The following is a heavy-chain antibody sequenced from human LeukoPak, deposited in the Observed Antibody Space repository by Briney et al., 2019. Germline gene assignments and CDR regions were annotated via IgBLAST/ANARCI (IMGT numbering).Heavy chain of an antibody. V-gene: IGHV7-4-1*02. Sequence: ASVKVPCTASGYTFTSYGISWVRQAPGQGLEWMGWINTNTGNPTYAQGFTGRFVFSLDTSVSTAYLQISSLKAEDTAVYYCAREGQAANYYGMDVWGQGTTVTVSS. CDR2: INTNTGNP. CDR3: AREGQAANYYGMDV. CDR1: GYTFTSYG. J-gene: IGHJ6*02.